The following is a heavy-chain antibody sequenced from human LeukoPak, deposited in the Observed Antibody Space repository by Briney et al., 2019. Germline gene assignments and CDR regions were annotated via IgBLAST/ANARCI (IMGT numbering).Heavy chain of an antibody. CDR1: GFTVSSNY. D-gene: IGHD5-24*01. J-gene: IGHJ4*02. Sequence: PGGSLRLSCAASGFTVSSNYMSWVRQAPGKGLGWVSVIYSGGSTYYADSVKGRFTISRDNSKNTLYLQMNSLRAEDTAVYYCARVASSGDGYNRRDYWGQGTLVTVSS. V-gene: IGHV3-53*01. CDR2: IYSGGST. CDR3: ARVASSGDGYNRRDY.